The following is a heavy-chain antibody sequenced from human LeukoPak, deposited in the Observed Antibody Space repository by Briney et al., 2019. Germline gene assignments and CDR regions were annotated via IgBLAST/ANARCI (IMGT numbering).Heavy chain of an antibody. D-gene: IGHD3-9*01. CDR2: IYHSGST. CDR1: GDSITSGTFY. CDR3: ARRVLQYFDWLPDYYFDY. Sequence: SETLSLTCSVSGDSITSGTFYWHWIRQPPGKGLEWIGSIYHSGSTYYNPSLKSRVTISVDTSKNQFSLRLSSVTAADTAVYYCARRVLQYFDWLPDYYFDYWGRGTLVTVSS. J-gene: IGHJ4*02. V-gene: IGHV4-38-2*01.